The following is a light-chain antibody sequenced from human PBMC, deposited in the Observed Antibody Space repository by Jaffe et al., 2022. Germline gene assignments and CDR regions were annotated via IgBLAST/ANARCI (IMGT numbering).Light chain of an antibody. CDR1: RSVNTY. J-gene: IGKJ5*01. CDR3: QQYNNWPPVAIT. V-gene: IGKV3-15*01. Sequence: EIVLTQSPATLSVSPGERATLSCRASRSVNTYLAWYQQRPGQAPRLLIYGASTRATGIPARFSGSGSGTEFTLTISSLQSADFGVYYCQQYNNWPPVAITFGPGTRLEIK. CDR2: GAS.